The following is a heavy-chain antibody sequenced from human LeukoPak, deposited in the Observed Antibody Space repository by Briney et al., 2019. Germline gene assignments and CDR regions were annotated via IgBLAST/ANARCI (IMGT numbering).Heavy chain of an antibody. CDR1: GGSIISYY. D-gene: IGHD6-25*01. V-gene: IGHV4-4*07. CDR2: IYTSGST. J-gene: IGHJ6*02. CDR3: ARELTVAAYYYGMDV. Sequence: PSETLSLTCTVSGGSIISYYWSWIRQPAGKGLEWIGRIYTSGSTNYNPSLKSRVTMSVDTSKNQFSLKLSSVTAADTAVYYCARELTVAAYYYGMDVWGQGTTVTVSS.